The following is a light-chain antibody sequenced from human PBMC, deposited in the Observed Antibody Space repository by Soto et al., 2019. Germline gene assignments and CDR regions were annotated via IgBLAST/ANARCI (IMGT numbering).Light chain of an antibody. J-gene: IGKJ3*01. CDR2: GAS. CDR3: QQYGTTLFT. Sequence: IVLTQSPGTLSLSPGERATLSCGASQRVTNNFLAWYQQKPGQAPRLLIYGASSRATGVPDRFSGSGSGTDFTLTISRLEPGDFAVYYCQQYGTTLFTFGPGTKVDIK. CDR1: QRVTNNF. V-gene: IGKV3-20*01.